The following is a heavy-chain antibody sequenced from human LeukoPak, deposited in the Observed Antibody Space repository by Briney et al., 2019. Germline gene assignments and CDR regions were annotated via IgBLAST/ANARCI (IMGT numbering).Heavy chain of an antibody. J-gene: IGHJ1*01. V-gene: IGHV3-20*04. D-gene: IGHD3-22*01. CDR2: INWNGGST. Sequence: SGGSLRLSCAASGFTFDDYGMSWVRQAPGKGLEWVSGINWNGGSTGYADSVKGRFTISRDNAKNSLYLQMNSLRAEETAVFYCAKGGYYDSSGYYAYLEHWGQGTLVTVSS. CDR1: GFTFDDYG. CDR3: AKGGYYDSSGYYAYLEH.